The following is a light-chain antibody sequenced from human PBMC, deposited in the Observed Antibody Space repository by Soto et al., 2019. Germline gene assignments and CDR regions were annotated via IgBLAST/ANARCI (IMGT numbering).Light chain of an antibody. CDR3: QQYNNWPLIT. Sequence: EIVMTQSPATLSVSPGERATLSCRASQSVGSYLAWYQQKPGQAPRLLIYHASTRATGIPARFSGSGSGTEFTLTISSLQSEDFAVYSCQQYNNWPLITFGQGTRLEI. V-gene: IGKV3-15*01. CDR1: QSVGSY. CDR2: HAS. J-gene: IGKJ5*01.